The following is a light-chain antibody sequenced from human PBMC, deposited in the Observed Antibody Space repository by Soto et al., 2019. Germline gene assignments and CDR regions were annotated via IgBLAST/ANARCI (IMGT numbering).Light chain of an antibody. J-gene: IGKJ4*01. CDR3: MQRTHWLT. CDR2: NVS. V-gene: IGKV2-30*01. Sequence: DVVMTQSPLSLPVTLGQPASISCRSSQSLVFSDGNTYLNWFHQRPGQSPRRLIYNVSNRDSGVPDRFSGSGLGTAFTLKISRVEAEDVGVYYCMQRTHWLTFGGGTKVEIK. CDR1: QSLVFSDGNTY.